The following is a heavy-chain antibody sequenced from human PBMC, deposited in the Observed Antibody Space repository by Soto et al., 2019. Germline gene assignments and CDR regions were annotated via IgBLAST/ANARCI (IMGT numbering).Heavy chain of an antibody. D-gene: IGHD5-12*01. Sequence: GESLKISCKGSGYSFSNNWIGWVRQMPGKGLEWMGIIYPGDSDTRYTPSFQGQVTFSADRSISTAYLQWTSLKASDTAIYYCARPSGSASDYYYGIDVWGQGTTVTVSS. CDR1: GYSFSNNW. V-gene: IGHV5-51*01. CDR2: IYPGDSDT. J-gene: IGHJ6*02. CDR3: ARPSGSASDYYYGIDV.